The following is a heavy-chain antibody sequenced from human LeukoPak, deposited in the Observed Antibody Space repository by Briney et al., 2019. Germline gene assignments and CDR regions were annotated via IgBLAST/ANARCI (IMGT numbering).Heavy chain of an antibody. CDR2: INHSGST. D-gene: IGHD5-12*01. Sequence: GSLRLSCAASGFTFSDYYMSWIRQAPGKGLEWIGEINHSGSTNYNPSLKSRVTISVDTSKNQFSLKLSSVTAADTAAYYCARRGYSGYGRGNWGQGTLVTVSS. J-gene: IGHJ4*02. CDR1: GFTFSDYY. V-gene: IGHV4-34*01. CDR3: ARRGYSGYGRGN.